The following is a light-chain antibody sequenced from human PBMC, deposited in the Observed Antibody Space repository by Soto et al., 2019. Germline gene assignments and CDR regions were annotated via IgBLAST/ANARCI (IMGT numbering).Light chain of an antibody. J-gene: IGKJ5*01. V-gene: IGKV3-15*01. Sequence: SQSPAAVSLYQRERAQLSRSASQSVDNNVAWYQQKPGQAPRLLIVGSFARATGIPARFSGSGSGSEFTLTISGLQSEDFAVYYCQQYNDRPPFTFGQG. CDR3: QQYNDRPPFT. CDR1: QSVDNN. CDR2: GSF.